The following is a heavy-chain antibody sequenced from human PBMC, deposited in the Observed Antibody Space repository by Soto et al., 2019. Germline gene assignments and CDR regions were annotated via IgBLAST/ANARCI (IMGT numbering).Heavy chain of an antibody. V-gene: IGHV3-23*01. J-gene: IGHJ3*02. Sequence: PGGSLRLSCAASGFTFSSYAMTWVRQAPGKGLECVSAISGSGGNTYYADSVKGRFTIARDNSKNTLYLQMNSLRAEDTAVYYCARISGWRIGGFGGAFDIWGQGTMVTVSS. CDR3: ARISGWRIGGFGGAFDI. CDR1: GFTFSSYA. D-gene: IGHD3-16*01. CDR2: ISGSGGNT.